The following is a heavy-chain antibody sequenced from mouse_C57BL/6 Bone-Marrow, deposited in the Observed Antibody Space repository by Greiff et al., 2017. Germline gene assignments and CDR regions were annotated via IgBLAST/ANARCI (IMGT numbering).Heavy chain of an antibody. V-gene: IGHV5-16*01. CDR3: ARERGYYDYDGNYFDY. CDR1: GFTFSDYY. CDR2: INYDGSST. D-gene: IGHD2-4*01. J-gene: IGHJ2*01. Sequence: EVKLMESEGGLVQPGSSMKLSCTASGFTFSDYYMAWVRQVPEKGLEWVANINYDGSSTYYLDSLKSRFIISRDNAKNILYLQMSSLKSEDTATYYCARERGYYDYDGNYFDYWGQGTTLTVSS.